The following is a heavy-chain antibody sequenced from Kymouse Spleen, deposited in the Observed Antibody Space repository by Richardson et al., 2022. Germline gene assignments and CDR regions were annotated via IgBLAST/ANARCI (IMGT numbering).Heavy chain of an antibody. D-gene: IGHD5-12*01. CDR1: GFTFSNAW. V-gene: IGHV3-15*01. CDR3: TTGGYGDYYYYYGMDV. J-gene: IGHJ6*02. CDR2: IKSKTDGGTT. Sequence: EVQLVESGGGLVKPGGSLRLSCAASGFTFSNAWMSWVRQAPGKGLEWVGRIKSKTDGGTTDYAAPVKGRFTISRDDSKNTLYLQMNSLKTEDTAVYYCTTGGYGDYYYYYGMDVWGQGTTVTVSS.